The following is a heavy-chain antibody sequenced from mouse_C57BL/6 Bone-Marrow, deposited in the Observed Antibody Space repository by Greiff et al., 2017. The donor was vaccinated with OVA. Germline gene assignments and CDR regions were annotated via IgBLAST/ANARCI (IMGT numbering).Heavy chain of an antibody. J-gene: IGHJ4*01. Sequence: QVQLQQPGAELVMPGASVKLSCKASGYTFTSYWMHWVKQRPGQGLEWIGEIDPSDSYTNYNQKFKGKSTLTVDKSSSTASMQLSSLTSEDSAVYYCARAGSRPGVAMDYWGQGTSVTVSS. V-gene: IGHV1-69*01. CDR2: IDPSDSYT. CDR1: GYTFTSYW. CDR3: ARAGSRPGVAMDY. D-gene: IGHD1-1*01.